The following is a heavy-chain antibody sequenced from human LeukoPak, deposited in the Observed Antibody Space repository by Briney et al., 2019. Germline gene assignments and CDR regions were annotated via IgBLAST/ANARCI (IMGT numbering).Heavy chain of an antibody. CDR1: GYTLTQLS. Sequence: ASVKVSCKVSGYTLTQLSMHWVRQAPGNRLEWMGGFDPEDGETIYAQKFQGRVTMTEDTSTDTAYMELSSLRSEDTAVYYCAATLPVRGDVFDYWGQGTLVTVSS. V-gene: IGHV1-24*01. D-gene: IGHD3-10*01. J-gene: IGHJ4*02. CDR3: AATLPVRGDVFDY. CDR2: FDPEDGET.